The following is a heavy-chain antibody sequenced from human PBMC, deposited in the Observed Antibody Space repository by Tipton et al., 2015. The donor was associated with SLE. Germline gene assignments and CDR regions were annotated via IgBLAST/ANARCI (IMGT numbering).Heavy chain of an antibody. D-gene: IGHD1-26*01. J-gene: IGHJ4*02. CDR3: ARDLAGSADF. Sequence: TLSLTCTVSGGSISSSSYYWGWIRQPPGKGLEWIGYMYYTGHTYYSPSLKSRVTISMDTSERQFSLRLTSVTAADTAVYFCARDLAGSADFWGQGTLVTVSA. CDR2: MYYTGHT. CDR1: GGSISSSSYY. V-gene: IGHV4-31*03.